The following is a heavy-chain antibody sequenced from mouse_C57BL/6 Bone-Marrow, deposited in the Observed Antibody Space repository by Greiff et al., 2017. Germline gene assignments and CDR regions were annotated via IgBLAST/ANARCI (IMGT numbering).Heavy chain of an antibody. CDR1: GYTFTSYW. J-gene: IGHJ1*03. V-gene: IGHV1-72*01. Sequence: VKLQQPGAELVKPGASVKLSCKASGYTFTSYWMHWVKQRPGRGLEWIGRIDPNSGGTKYNEKFKSKATLTVDKPSSTAYMQLSSLRSEDSAVYYCAHGNYFYWYFAVWGTGTTVTVSS. CDR3: AHGNYFYWYFAV. D-gene: IGHD2-1*01. CDR2: IDPNSGGT.